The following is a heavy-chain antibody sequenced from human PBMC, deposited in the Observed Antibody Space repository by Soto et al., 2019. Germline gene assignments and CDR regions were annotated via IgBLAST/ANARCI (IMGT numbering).Heavy chain of an antibody. V-gene: IGHV1-8*01. CDR3: ARARVRSFDWLSHPYYGLDV. CDR1: GYIFTSYD. D-gene: IGHD3-9*01. Sequence: ASVKVSCKASGYIFTSYDINWVRQATGQGLEWMGWMNPNSGNTGYAQKFQGRVTMTRNTSISTAYMELSSLRSEDTAVYYCARARVRSFDWLSHPYYGLDVWGQGTTVTVSS. J-gene: IGHJ6*02. CDR2: MNPNSGNT.